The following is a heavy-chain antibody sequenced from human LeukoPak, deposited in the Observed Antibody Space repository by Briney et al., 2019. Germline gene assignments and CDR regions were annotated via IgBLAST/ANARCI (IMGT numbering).Heavy chain of an antibody. CDR3: ARAFDDRAGEWNDY. J-gene: IGHJ4*02. CDR1: GGSISGSNYY. D-gene: IGHD3-10*01. Sequence: SETLSLTCTVSGGSISGSNYYWGWIRQPPGKGLEWIGSIFYTGSSYYNPSLKSRVTLSVDTSKDQFSLKLSSVTAADTAVYYCARAFDDRAGEWNDYWGQGTLVTVSS. CDR2: IFYTGSS. V-gene: IGHV4-39*07.